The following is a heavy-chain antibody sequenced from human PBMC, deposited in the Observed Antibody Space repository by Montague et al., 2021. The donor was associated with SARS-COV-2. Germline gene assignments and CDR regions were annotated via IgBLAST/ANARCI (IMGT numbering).Heavy chain of an antibody. J-gene: IGHJ5*02. Sequence: SETLSLTCTVSGGSISSSGYYWSWIRQPPGKGLEWIGEINHSGXTXYXXXXKXRVTISVDTSKNQFSLKLSSVTAADTAAYYCARGPRITMIVVVITDIWFDPWGQGTLVTVSS. CDR3: ARGPRITMIVVVITDIWFDP. CDR1: GGSISSSGYY. CDR2: INHSGXT. V-gene: IGHV4-39*07. D-gene: IGHD3-22*01.